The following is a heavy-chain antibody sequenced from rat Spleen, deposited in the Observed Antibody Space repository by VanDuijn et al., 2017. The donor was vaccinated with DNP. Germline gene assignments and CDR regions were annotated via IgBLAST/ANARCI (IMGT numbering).Heavy chain of an antibody. D-gene: IGHD1-3*01. J-gene: IGHJ1*01. CDR1: GFNLRDYY. CDR2: SSYDGGST. Sequence: EVQLVESGGGLVQPGRSLKLSCVASGFNLRDYYMAWVRQAPRKGLEWVAYSSYDGGSTYNGDSVKGRFTISRDNAKSTLYLQMDSLRSEETATYFCARTHFNNGNYEGYFDFWGPGTMVTVSS. CDR3: ARTHFNNGNYEGYFDF. V-gene: IGHV5-7*01.